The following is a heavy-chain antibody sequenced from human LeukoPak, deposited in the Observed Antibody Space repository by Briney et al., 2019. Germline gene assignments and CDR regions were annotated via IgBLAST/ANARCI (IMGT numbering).Heavy chain of an antibody. CDR3: ARGAGGITGTTWYDY. D-gene: IGHD1-7*01. CDR2: INWNGGST. J-gene: IGHJ4*02. CDR1: GFTFDDYG. V-gene: IGHV3-20*01. Sequence: RGSLRLSCAASGFTFDDYGMSWVRQAPGKGLEWVSGINWNGGSTGYADSVKGRFTISRDNAKNSLYLQMNSLRAEDTALYHCARGAGGITGTTWYDYWGQGTLVTVSS.